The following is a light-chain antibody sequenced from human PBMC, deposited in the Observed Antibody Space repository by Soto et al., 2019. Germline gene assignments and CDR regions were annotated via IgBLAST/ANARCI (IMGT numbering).Light chain of an antibody. J-gene: IGKJ1*01. CDR2: KAS. Sequence: DIQMTQSPSTLSASVGDRVTITCRASQSISSWLAWYQQKPGKAPKLLIYKASSLESGVPSRFSGSGSGTEFTLTISSLQTDDCATYYCQQYNSYLWTFGQGTKVEIK. CDR1: QSISSW. CDR3: QQYNSYLWT. V-gene: IGKV1-5*03.